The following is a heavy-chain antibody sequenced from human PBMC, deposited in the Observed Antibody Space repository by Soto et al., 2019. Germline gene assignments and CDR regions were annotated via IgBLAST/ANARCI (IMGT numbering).Heavy chain of an antibody. CDR2: ISGSGGST. J-gene: IGHJ6*02. CDR1: GFTFRSYA. V-gene: IGHV3-23*01. CDR3: ARMLPDYYYYGMDV. D-gene: IGHD2-15*01. Sequence: GGSLRLSCAASGFTFRSYAMRWVRQAPGKGLEWVSSISGSGGSTYYADSVKGRFTISRDNSKNTLYLQMNSLRAEDTAVYYCARMLPDYYYYGMDVWGQGTTVTVSS.